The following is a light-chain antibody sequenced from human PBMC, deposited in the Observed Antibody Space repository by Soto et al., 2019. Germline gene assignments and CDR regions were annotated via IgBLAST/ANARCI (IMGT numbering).Light chain of an antibody. CDR1: SSDVGGYNY. V-gene: IGLV2-14*01. CDR2: EVS. Sequence: QSALTQPASVSGSPGQSITISCTGTSSDVGGYNYVSWYQQHPGKAPKLMIYEVSNRPSGVSNRFSGSKYGNTASLAISRLQAEEEPDYYCSADNSSQYVFGNGTKVTV. J-gene: IGLJ1*01. CDR3: SADNSSQYV.